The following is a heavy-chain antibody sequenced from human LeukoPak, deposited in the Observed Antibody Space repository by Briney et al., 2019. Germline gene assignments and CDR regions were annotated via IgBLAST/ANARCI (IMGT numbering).Heavy chain of an antibody. CDR1: GYSISSGYY. V-gene: IGHV4-38-2*01. J-gene: IGHJ6*04. CDR2: IYHSGST. D-gene: IGHD5-12*01. CDR3: ARADRVATTNYYYYYGMDV. Sequence: PSETLSLTCAVSGYSISSGYYWGWIRQPPGKGLEWNGSIYHSGSTYYNPSLKSRVTISVDTSKNQFSLKLSSVTAADTAVYYCARADRVATTNYYYYYGMDVWGKGTTVTVSS.